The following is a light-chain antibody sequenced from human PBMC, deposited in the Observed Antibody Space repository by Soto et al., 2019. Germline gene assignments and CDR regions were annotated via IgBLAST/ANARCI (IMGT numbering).Light chain of an antibody. J-gene: IGKJ2*01. CDR3: QLYGSSPPYI. Sequence: EIVLTQSPGTVSLSPGERATLSCRASQSVSGSSLAWYQQRPGQAPRLLIFTASSRATGTPDRFSGSGSGTDFTLTISRLEPEDFAVYYCQLYGSSPPYIFGPGTKVEIK. V-gene: IGKV3-20*01. CDR1: QSVSGSS. CDR2: TAS.